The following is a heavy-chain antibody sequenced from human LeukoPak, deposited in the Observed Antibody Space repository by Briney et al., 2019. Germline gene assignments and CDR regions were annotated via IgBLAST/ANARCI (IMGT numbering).Heavy chain of an antibody. CDR3: ARVTYYYDSSGYYYSYYFDY. CDR2: IYASGST. V-gene: IGHV4-4*07. Sequence: PSGTLSLTCTVSGGSISSYYWSWIRQPAGKGLEWIGRIYASGSTNYNPSLKSRVTMSVDTSKNQFSLKLSSVTAADTAVYYCARVTYYYDSSGYYYSYYFDYWGQGTLVTVSS. CDR1: GGSISSYY. D-gene: IGHD3-22*01. J-gene: IGHJ4*02.